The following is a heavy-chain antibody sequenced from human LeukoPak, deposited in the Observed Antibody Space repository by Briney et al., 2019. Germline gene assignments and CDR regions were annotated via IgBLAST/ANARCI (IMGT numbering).Heavy chain of an antibody. J-gene: IGHJ4*02. CDR3: ARESSIAARQGYFDY. CDR2: ISYDGSNK. V-gene: IGHV3-30-3*01. Sequence: PGGSLRLSCAASGFTFSSYAMHWVRQAPGKGLEWVAVISYDGSNKYYADSVKGRFTISRDNSKNTLYLQMNSLRAEDTAVYHCARESSIAARQGYFDYWGQGTLVTVSS. D-gene: IGHD6-6*01. CDR1: GFTFSSYA.